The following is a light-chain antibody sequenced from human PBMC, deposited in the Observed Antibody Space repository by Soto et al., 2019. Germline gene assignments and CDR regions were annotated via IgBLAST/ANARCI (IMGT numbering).Light chain of an antibody. J-gene: IGKJ1*01. CDR3: QQYETYLKT. V-gene: IGKV1-5*01. CDR1: QSISSW. Sequence: DIQMTQSPSTLSASVVDRVTITCRASQSISSWLAWYQQKPGKAPKILIYDASSLESGVPSRFSGSGSGTEFTLTISRVQPEDFATYYCQQYETYLKTFGQGTKVDIK. CDR2: DAS.